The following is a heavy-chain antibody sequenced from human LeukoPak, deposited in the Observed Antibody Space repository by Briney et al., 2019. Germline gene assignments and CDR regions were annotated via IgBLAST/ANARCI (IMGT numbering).Heavy chain of an antibody. J-gene: IGHJ4*02. CDR2: ISDSGDRT. V-gene: IGHV3-23*01. Sequence: GGSLRLSCAASGFTFTIYAMSWVRQSPGKGLEWVSSISDSGDRTYYADSVKGRFTISRDNSRNTLYLQVNSLRAKDTAVYYCAKSGSVPPDYWGQGTLVTVSS. CDR1: GFTFTIYA. D-gene: IGHD2-2*01. CDR3: AKSGSVPPDY.